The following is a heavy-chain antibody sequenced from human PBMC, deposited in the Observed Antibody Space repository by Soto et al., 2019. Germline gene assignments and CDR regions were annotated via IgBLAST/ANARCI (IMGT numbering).Heavy chain of an antibody. Sequence: EVQLLESGGDLVQPGDSLRLSCAASGFTFSSYAMTWVRQAPGKGLEWVSVIRSRGDRTYYADSVEGRFTISRDNSRSILYLEMRNLRPYDTAVYYCAKQQGPGSPYYYAMDVWGKGTTVTVSP. D-gene: IGHD3-10*01. CDR3: AKQQGPGSPYYYAMDV. V-gene: IGHV3-23*01. CDR2: IRSRGDRT. CDR1: GFTFSSYA. J-gene: IGHJ6*04.